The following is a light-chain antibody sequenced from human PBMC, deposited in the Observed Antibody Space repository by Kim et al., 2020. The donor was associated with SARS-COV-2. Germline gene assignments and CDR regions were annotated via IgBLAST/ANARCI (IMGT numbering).Light chain of an antibody. J-gene: IGLJ2*01. CDR1: SGHNNYA. CDR3: QTWGSGIGV. V-gene: IGLV4-69*01. CDR2: VYSDGRH. Sequence: AVKSACILSSGHNNYAIAWLQQLPGKGPRYLMRVYSDGRHTKGDGIPDRFSGSSSGSEYYLTISGLQSEDEADYYCQTWGSGIGVFGGGTKLTVL.